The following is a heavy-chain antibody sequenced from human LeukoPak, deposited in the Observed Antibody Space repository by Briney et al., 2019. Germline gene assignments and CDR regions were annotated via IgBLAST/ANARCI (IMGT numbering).Heavy chain of an antibody. CDR3: ARGSLRITMVRGVIIAFIVDY. CDR2: INHSGST. J-gene: IGHJ4*02. D-gene: IGHD3-10*01. CDR1: GGSFSGYY. Sequence: SETLSLTCAVYGGSFSGYYWSWIRQPPGKGLEWIGEINHSGSTNYNPSLKSRVTISVDTSKNQFSLKLSSVTAADTAVYYCARGSLRITMVRGVIIAFIVDYWGQGTLVTVSS. V-gene: IGHV4-34*01.